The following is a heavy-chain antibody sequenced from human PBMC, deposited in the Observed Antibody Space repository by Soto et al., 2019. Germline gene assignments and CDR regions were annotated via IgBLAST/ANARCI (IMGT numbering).Heavy chain of an antibody. V-gene: IGHV3-23*01. Sequence: EVQLLESGGGLVQPGGSLRLSCAASGFTFSRFAMTWVRQGPGKGPEWVSSINIDGSTYYADSVKGRFTISRDDSKNTLFLQMNSLRTEDTASYYCAKNYYLDNWGQGTLITVSS. CDR3: AKNYYLDN. CDR1: GFTFSRFA. CDR2: INIDGST. J-gene: IGHJ4*02.